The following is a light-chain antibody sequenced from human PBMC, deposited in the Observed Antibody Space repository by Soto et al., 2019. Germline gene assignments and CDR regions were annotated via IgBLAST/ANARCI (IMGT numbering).Light chain of an antibody. CDR2: DVS. V-gene: IGLV2-14*03. CDR3: SSYTTSSTYA. J-gene: IGLJ1*01. Sequence: QSALTQPASVSGSPGQSITISCTGTSSDVGGYNYVSWYQHHPGKAPELMIYDVSNRPSGVSNRFSGSKSGNTASLTISGLQAEDEADYYPSSYTTSSTYAFGTGTKVTVL. CDR1: SSDVGGYNY.